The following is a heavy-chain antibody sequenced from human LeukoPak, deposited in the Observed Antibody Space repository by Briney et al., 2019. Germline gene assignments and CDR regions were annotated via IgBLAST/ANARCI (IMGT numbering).Heavy chain of an antibody. D-gene: IGHD1-26*01. Sequence: GGSLRLSCAASGFTFSSYSMNWVRQAPGKGLEWVSSISSSSSYIYYADSVKGRFTISRDNAKNSPYLQMNSLRAEDTAVYYCASFYSGSYRDFDYWGQGTLVTVSS. CDR2: ISSSSSYI. J-gene: IGHJ4*02. CDR1: GFTFSSYS. V-gene: IGHV3-21*01. CDR3: ASFYSGSYRDFDY.